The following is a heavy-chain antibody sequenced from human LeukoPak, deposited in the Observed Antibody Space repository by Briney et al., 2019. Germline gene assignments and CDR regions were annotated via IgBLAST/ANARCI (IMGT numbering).Heavy chain of an antibody. J-gene: IGHJ6*02. V-gene: IGHV4-34*01. CDR2: INHSGST. Sequence: SETLSLTCAVYGGSFSGYYWSWIRQPPGKGLEWIGEINHSGSTNYNPSLKSRVTISVDRSKNQFSLKLSSVTAADTAVYYCARAFTYGSGSSPYYYGMDVWGQGTTVTVSS. CDR3: ARAFTYGSGSSPYYYGMDV. D-gene: IGHD3-10*01. CDR1: GGSFSGYY.